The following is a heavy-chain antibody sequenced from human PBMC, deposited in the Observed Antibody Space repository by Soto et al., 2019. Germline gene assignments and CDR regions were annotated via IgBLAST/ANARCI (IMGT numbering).Heavy chain of an antibody. CDR3: ARHDYYYGSGSYYDY. V-gene: IGHV5-51*01. CDR2: IYPGDSDT. CDR1: GYSFTSYW. D-gene: IGHD3-10*01. J-gene: IGHJ4*02. Sequence: GESLKISCKGSGYSFTSYWIGWVRQMPGKGLEWMGIIYPGDSDTRYSPSFQGQVTISADKSISTAYLQWSSLKASDTARYYCARHDYYYGSGSYYDYWGQGTLVTVSS.